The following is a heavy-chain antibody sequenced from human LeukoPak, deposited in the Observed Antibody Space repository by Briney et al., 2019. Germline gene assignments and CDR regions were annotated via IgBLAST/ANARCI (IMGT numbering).Heavy chain of an antibody. J-gene: IGHJ4*02. V-gene: IGHV1-69*02. CDR1: GDAFNSHT. CDR3: ARAGYTAMEQVDY. CDR2: IIPILGIA. Sequence: ASVKVSCKASGDAFNSHTINWVRQAPGQGLEWMGRIIPILGIANYAQKFQGRVTITADKSTSTAYMELSSLRSEDTAVYYCARAGYTAMEQVDYWGQGTLVTVSS. D-gene: IGHD5-18*01.